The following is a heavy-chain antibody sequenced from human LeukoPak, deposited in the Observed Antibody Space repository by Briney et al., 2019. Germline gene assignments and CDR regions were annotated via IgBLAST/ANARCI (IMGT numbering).Heavy chain of an antibody. CDR3: ARDRAAAAYNWFDP. J-gene: IGHJ5*02. D-gene: IGHD6-13*01. CDR2: ISAYNGNT. CDR1: GYTFTSYG. V-gene: IGHV1-18*01. Sequence: GASVKVSCKASGYTFTSYGISWVRQAPGQGLEWMGWISAYNGNTNYAQKLQGRVTMTTDTSTSTAYMGLRSLRSDDTAVYYCARDRAAAAYNWFDPWGQGTLVTVSS.